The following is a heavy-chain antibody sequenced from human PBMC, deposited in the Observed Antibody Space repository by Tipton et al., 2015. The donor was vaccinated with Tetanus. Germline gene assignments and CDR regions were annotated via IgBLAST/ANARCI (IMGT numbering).Heavy chain of an antibody. Sequence: VQLVQSGAEVIEPGESLKISCKGSGYSFTGHWIAWVRHMPGKGLEWMGSIYPGDSATRYSPSFQGQVTISADKSISTAYLQWSSLKASDTAMYYCASPQIFGVVDAFDIWGQGTMVTVSS. D-gene: IGHD3-3*01. J-gene: IGHJ3*02. CDR3: ASPQIFGVVDAFDI. V-gene: IGHV5-51*01. CDR2: IYPGDSAT. CDR1: GYSFTGHW.